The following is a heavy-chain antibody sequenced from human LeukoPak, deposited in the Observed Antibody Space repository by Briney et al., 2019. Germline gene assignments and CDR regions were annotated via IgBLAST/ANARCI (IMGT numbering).Heavy chain of an antibody. J-gene: IGHJ4*02. V-gene: IGHV3-73*01. Sequence: GGSLRLSCAASGFTFSGSAMHWVRQASGKGLEWVGRIRSKANGYATAYAASVIGRFTISRDDSKNTAYLQMNSLKTEDTAVYYCTRQFTMEGYDYWAREPWSPSPQ. D-gene: IGHD3-10*01. CDR3: TRQFTMEGYDY. CDR2: IRSKANGYAT. CDR1: GFTFSGSA.